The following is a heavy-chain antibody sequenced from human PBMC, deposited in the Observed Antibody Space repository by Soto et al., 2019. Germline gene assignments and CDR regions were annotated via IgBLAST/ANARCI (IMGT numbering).Heavy chain of an antibody. CDR2: IIPMFGTA. J-gene: IGHJ6*02. CDR1: GGTFSSYA. V-gene: IGHV1-69*01. Sequence: QVQLVQSGAEVKKPGSSVKVSCEASGGTFSSYAISWVRQAPGQGLEWMGGIIPMFGTANYAQKFQGRVTITADESTSTAYVDVSSLRSKATAVYYCARGGEPTLTTSAYSYGMDVWGQGTTVTVSS. CDR3: ARGGEPTLTTSAYSYGMDV. D-gene: IGHD4-4*01.